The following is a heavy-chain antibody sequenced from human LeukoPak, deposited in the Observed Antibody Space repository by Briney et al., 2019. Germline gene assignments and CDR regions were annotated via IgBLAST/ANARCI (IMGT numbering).Heavy chain of an antibody. D-gene: IGHD4-17*01. J-gene: IGHJ1*01. CDR2: IYSSGTT. CDR1: GGSISSHY. Sequence: SETLSLTCTVSGGSISSHYWSWIRQPPGRGLEWIGYIYSSGTTNYNPSLKSRVTISVDTPKNQFSLKLNSVTAADTAVYYCARASFGDYSAEYFHHWGQGTLVTVPS. V-gene: IGHV4-59*11. CDR3: ARASFGDYSAEYFHH.